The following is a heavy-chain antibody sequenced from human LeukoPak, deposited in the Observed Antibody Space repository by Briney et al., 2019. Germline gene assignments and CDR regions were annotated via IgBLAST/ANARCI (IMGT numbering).Heavy chain of an antibody. J-gene: IGHJ4*02. CDR1: GGSISSGSYY. CDR3: ARGPYSGYEWGEFDY. CDR2: IYYSGST. Sequence: SQTLSLTCTVSGGSISSGSYYWSWIRQPAGKGLEWIGYIYYSGSTYYNPSLKSRVTISVDTSKNQFSLKLSSVTAADTAVYYCARGPYSGYEWGEFDYWGQGTLVTVSS. V-gene: IGHV4-31*03. D-gene: IGHD5-12*01.